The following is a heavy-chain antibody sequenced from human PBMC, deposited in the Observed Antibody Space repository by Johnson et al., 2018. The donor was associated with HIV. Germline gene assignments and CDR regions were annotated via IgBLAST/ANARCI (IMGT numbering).Heavy chain of an antibody. CDR1: GFTFDDYG. CDR3: AREVEITMVQGVSIGDAFDI. V-gene: IGHV3-20*04. D-gene: IGHD3-10*01. J-gene: IGHJ3*02. CDR2: INWNGGST. Sequence: VQLVESGGGLVQPGRSLRLSCAASGFTFDDYGMSWVHQPPGKGLEWVSGINWNGGSTDYADSVKGRFTISRDNAKNSLYLQMNSLRAEDTALYYCAREVEITMVQGVSIGDAFDIWGQGTMVTVSS.